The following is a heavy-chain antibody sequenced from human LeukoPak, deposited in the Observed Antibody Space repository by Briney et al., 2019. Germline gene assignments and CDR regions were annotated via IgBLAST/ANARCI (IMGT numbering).Heavy chain of an antibody. J-gene: IGHJ4*02. CDR1: GYSFTAYW. Sequence: GESLKISCNGSGYSFTAYWIGWVRQMPGKGLEWMGIIYPGGSDTRYSPSFQGQVTISADKSISTAYLQWSSLEASDTAMYYCARLFRNYYDSSGRGRLDYWGQGTLVTVSS. V-gene: IGHV5-51*01. CDR3: ARLFRNYYDSSGRGRLDY. CDR2: IYPGGSDT. D-gene: IGHD3-22*01.